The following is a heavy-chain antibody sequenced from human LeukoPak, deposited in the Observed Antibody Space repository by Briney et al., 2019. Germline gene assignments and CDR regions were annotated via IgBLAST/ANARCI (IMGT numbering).Heavy chain of an antibody. CDR2: INPNSGGT. Sequence: GASVKVSCKASGYTFTGYYMHWVRPAPGQGLEWMGWINPNSGGTNYAQKFQGRVTMTRDTSISTAYMELSRLRSDDTAVYYCARDYGSGSRHFDYWSQGTLVTVSS. CDR1: GYTFTGYY. CDR3: ARDYGSGSRHFDY. J-gene: IGHJ4*02. D-gene: IGHD3-10*01. V-gene: IGHV1-2*02.